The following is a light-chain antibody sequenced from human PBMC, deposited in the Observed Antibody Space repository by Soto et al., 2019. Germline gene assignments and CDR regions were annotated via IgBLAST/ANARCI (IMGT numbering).Light chain of an antibody. CDR1: QSLSSY. J-gene: IGKJ1*01. V-gene: IGKV1-5*01. Sequence: DIQMTQSPSTLSASVGDKITITCRASQSLSSYLAWYQQKPGRAPKLLIFDASSLERGVPSRFSGSGSGTEFRLTISSLQPDDFATYYCQQYKAFGQGTKVEIK. CDR2: DAS. CDR3: QQYKA.